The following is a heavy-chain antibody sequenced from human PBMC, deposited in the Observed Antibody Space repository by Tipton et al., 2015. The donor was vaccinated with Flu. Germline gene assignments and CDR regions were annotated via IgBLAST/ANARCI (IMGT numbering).Heavy chain of an antibody. V-gene: IGHV4-31*03. D-gene: IGHD6-6*01. CDR2: IYDRGST. CDR3: ARRPYMSSSDLYAFDI. CDR1: GGSISSDNYY. J-gene: IGHJ3*02. Sequence: TLSLTCTVSGGSISSDNYYWNWIRQHPGKGLEWIGFIYDRGSTHYNPSLQSRVSISLDTSKNQFSLKLSSVTAADTAIYYCARRPYMSSSDLYAFDIWGQGTMVTVSS.